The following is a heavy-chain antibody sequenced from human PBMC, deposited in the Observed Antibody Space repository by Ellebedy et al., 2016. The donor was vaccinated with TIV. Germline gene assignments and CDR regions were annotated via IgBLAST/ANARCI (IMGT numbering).Heavy chain of an antibody. CDR2: ISGSGGST. V-gene: IGHV3-23*01. CDR3: ATGACGGDCSDDAFDI. CDR1: GFTFSSYA. Sequence: GGSLRLSXAASGFTFSSYAMHWVRQAPGKGLEWVSAISGSGGSTYYADSVKGRFTISRDNSKNTLYLQMNSLRAEDTAVYYCATGACGGDCSDDAFDIWGQGTMVTVSS. J-gene: IGHJ3*02. D-gene: IGHD2-21*01.